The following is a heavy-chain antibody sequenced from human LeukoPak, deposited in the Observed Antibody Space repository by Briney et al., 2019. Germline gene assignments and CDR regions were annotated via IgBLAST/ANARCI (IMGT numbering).Heavy chain of an antibody. CDR3: ARAPSSGWYDY. CDR1: GFTFSNYA. J-gene: IGHJ4*02. D-gene: IGHD6-19*01. V-gene: IGHV3-64*01. Sequence: PGRSLRLSCAASGFTFSNYAMHWVRQAPGKGLEYVSAISGNGVSTYYANSVKGRLTISRDNSKNTLYLQMGSLRADDMAVYYCARAPSSGWYDYWGQGTLVTVSS. CDR2: ISGNGVST.